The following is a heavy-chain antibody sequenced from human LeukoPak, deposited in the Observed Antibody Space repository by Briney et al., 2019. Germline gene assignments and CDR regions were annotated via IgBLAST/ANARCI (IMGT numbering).Heavy chain of an antibody. J-gene: IGHJ4*02. V-gene: IGHV4-59*01. CDR2: IYYTGST. D-gene: IGHD3-10*01. CDR3: ARSYYGTGSYYSFDY. CDR1: GGSISTYY. Sequence: SETLSLTCTVSGGSISTYYWSWLRQPPGKGLQWSGYIYYTGSTNYNPSLKSRVTISVDTSKSQFSLKLSSVTAADTAVYYCARSYYGTGSYYSFDYWGQGTLVTVSS.